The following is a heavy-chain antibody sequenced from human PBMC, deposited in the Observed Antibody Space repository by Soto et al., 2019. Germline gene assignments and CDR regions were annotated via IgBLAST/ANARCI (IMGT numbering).Heavy chain of an antibody. J-gene: IGHJ5*02. D-gene: IGHD3-3*01. V-gene: IGHV1-3*01. Sequence: ASVKVSCKTSGYTFTKYTIHWVRQAPGQRLEWMGWINAGNGNTEYSQKFQGRVTITRDTSASTAYVELSSLRSEDSGVYYCARDATLHFDFWKKWNWFDLWGQGTQVTVSS. CDR2: INAGNGNT. CDR3: ARDATLHFDFWKKWNWFDL. CDR1: GYTFTKYT.